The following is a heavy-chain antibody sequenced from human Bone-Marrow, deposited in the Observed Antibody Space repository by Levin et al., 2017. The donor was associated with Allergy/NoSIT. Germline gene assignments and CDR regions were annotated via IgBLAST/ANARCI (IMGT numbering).Heavy chain of an antibody. V-gene: IGHV3-15*07. J-gene: IGHJ4*02. CDR2: IKSKNDGETT. Sequence: KPGGSLRLSCTASGFTFINAWMSWVRQAPGKGLEWVGRIKSKNDGETTDYAAPVKGRFIVSRDDSKNTLYLQMNSLKIEDTGVYFCSTLVPAAEGDYWGQGTLVTVSS. D-gene: IGHD2-2*01. CDR1: GFTFINAW. CDR3: STLVPAAEGDY.